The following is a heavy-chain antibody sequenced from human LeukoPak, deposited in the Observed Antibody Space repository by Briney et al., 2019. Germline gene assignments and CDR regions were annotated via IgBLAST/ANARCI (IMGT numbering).Heavy chain of an antibody. J-gene: IGHJ4*02. V-gene: IGHV3-48*04. CDR2: ISSRGSTI. CDR1: GFTFSSFG. Sequence: HPGGSLRLSCAASGFTFSSFGMNWVRQAPGKGLEGVSYISSRGSTIYYADSVKGRFTISRDNAKNSLYLQMNSLKAEDTAVYYCARDSSSWYGTPYFAYWGQGTLVTVSS. D-gene: IGHD6-13*01. CDR3: ARDSSSWYGTPYFAY.